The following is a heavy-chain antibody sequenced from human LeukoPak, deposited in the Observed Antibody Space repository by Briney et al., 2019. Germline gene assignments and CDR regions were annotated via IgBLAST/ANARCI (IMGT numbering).Heavy chain of an antibody. CDR3: ARRLTQYDCFDP. Sequence: PSQTLSLTCAISGDNVSSNSVTRNWIRQSPSRGLEWLGRTYYRSTWYNDYAVSVRGRITVNPDTSKNQFSLHLNSVTPEDTAVYYCARRLTQYDCFDPWGQGILVTVSS. J-gene: IGHJ5*02. CDR2: TYYRSTWYN. CDR1: GDNVSSNSVT. V-gene: IGHV6-1*01. D-gene: IGHD2-2*01.